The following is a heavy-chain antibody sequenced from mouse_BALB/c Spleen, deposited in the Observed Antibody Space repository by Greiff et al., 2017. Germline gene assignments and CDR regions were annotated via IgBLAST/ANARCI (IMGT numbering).Heavy chain of an antibody. CDR3: TPTGNWFAY. D-gene: IGHD4-1*02. CDR1: GFTFSNYW. CDR2: IRLKSNNYAT. Sequence: EVQVVESGGGLVQPGGSMKLSCVASGFTFSNYWMNWVRQSPEKGLEWVAEIRLKSNNYATHYAESVKGRFTISRDDSKSSVYLQMNNLRAEDTGIYYCTPTGNWFAYWGQGTLVTVSA. V-gene: IGHV6-6*02. J-gene: IGHJ3*01.